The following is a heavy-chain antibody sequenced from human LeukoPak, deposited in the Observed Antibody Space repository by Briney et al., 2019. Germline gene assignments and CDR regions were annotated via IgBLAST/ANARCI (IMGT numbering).Heavy chain of an antibody. Sequence: TGGSLRLSCAASGFTFSSYAMSWVRQAPGKGLEWVSAISGSGGSTYYADSVKGRFTISRDNSKNTLYLQMNSLRAEDTAVYYCAKDGGFWSGPYNINGFDPWGQGTLVTVSS. J-gene: IGHJ5*02. D-gene: IGHD3-3*01. V-gene: IGHV3-23*01. CDR3: AKDGGFWSGPYNINGFDP. CDR1: GFTFSSYA. CDR2: ISGSGGST.